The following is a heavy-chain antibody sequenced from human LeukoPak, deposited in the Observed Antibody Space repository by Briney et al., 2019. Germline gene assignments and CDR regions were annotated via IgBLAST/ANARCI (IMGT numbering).Heavy chain of an antibody. Sequence: SETLSLTCTVSGGSISSSSYYWGWIRQPPGKGLEWIGSIYYSGSTYYNPSLKSRVTISVDTSKNQFSLKLSSVTAADTAVYYCARDHTDYGGLGYYYYMDVWGKGTTVTVSS. V-gene: IGHV4-39*07. CDR2: IYYSGST. CDR1: GGSISSSSYY. CDR3: ARDHTDYGGLGYYYYMDV. J-gene: IGHJ6*03. D-gene: IGHD4-17*01.